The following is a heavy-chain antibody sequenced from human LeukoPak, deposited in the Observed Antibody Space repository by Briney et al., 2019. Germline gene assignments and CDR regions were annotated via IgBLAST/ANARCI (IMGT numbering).Heavy chain of an antibody. J-gene: IGHJ5*02. CDR2: ISSSGSTI. CDR1: GFTFSSYG. D-gene: IGHD5-18*01. CDR3: ARAGEWIQLWPWFDP. V-gene: IGHV3-48*04. Sequence: PGGSLRLSCAASGFTFSSYGMHWVRQAPGKGLEWVSYISSSGSTIYYADSVKGRFAISRDNAKNSLYLQMDSLRAEDTAVYYCARAGEWIQLWPWFDPWGQGTLVTVSS.